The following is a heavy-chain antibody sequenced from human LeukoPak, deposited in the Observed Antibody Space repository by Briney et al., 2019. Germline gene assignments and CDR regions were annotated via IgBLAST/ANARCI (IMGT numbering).Heavy chain of an antibody. CDR1: GGTFSSYA. Sequence: SVKVSCKASGGTFSSYAISWVRQAPGQGLEWMGGIIPILGTANYAQKFQGRVTTTADEPTSTAYMELSSLRSEDTAVYYCARDGRSAFDIWGQGTMVTVSS. J-gene: IGHJ3*02. D-gene: IGHD1-26*01. V-gene: IGHV1-69*13. CDR2: IIPILGTA. CDR3: ARDGRSAFDI.